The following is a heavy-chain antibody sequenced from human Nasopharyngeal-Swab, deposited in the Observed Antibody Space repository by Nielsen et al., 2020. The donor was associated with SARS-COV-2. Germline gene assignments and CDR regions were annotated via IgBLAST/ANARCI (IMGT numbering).Heavy chain of an antibody. CDR3: AREMPSSSPDY. V-gene: IGHV1-18*01. CDR2: ISAYNGKT. CDR1: GYTFTKYG. J-gene: IGHJ4*02. D-gene: IGHD2-2*01. Sequence: ASVKVSCKDSGYTFTKYGISWVRQTPGQGLEWMGWISAYNGKTNYAQNLQGRVTMTTDTSTSTAYMELRSLTSDDTAVYYCAREMPSSSPDYWGQGTLVTVSS.